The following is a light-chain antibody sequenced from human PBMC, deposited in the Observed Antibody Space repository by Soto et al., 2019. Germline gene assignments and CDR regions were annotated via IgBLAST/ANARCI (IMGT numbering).Light chain of an antibody. CDR3: QQYDSYSYT. V-gene: IGKV1-5*03. J-gene: IGKJ2*01. Sequence: DIQMTQSPSTLSASVGDRVTITCRASQSISAWLAWYQQKPGKAPKLLIYKASSLESGVPSRFSGSGSGTEFTLTIISLHPDDFATHYCQQYDSYSYTFGQGTKLEIK. CDR1: QSISAW. CDR2: KAS.